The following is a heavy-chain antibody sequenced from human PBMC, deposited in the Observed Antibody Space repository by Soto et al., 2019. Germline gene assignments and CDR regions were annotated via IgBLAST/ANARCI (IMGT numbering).Heavy chain of an antibody. CDR2: ISYDGSNK. V-gene: IGHV3-30-3*01. J-gene: IGHJ6*02. CDR1: GFTFSSYV. CDR3: ARDVRGVNYYYYYGMHV. Sequence: QVQLVESGGGVVQPGRSLRLSCAASGFTFSSYVMHWVRQAPGKGQEWVAVISYDGSNKYYADSVKGRFTISRDNSKNTLYLQMNSLRAEDTAVYYCARDVRGVNYYYYYGMHVWGQGTTVTVSS. D-gene: IGHD3-10*01.